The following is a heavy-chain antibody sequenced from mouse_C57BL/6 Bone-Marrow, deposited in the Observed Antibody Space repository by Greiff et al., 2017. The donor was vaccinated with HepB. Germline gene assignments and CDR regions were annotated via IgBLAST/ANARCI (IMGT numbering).Heavy chain of an antibody. CDR2: ILPGSGST. CDR3: ARTERTTVVATLDFDV. J-gene: IGHJ1*03. Sequence: QVQLQQSGAELMKPGASVKLSCKATGYTFTGYWIEWVKQRPGHGLEWIGEILPGSGSTNYNEKFKGKATFTADTSSNTAYMQLSSLTTEDSAIYYCARTERTTVVATLDFDVGGTGTTVTVSS. D-gene: IGHD1-1*01. V-gene: IGHV1-9*01. CDR1: GYTFTGYW.